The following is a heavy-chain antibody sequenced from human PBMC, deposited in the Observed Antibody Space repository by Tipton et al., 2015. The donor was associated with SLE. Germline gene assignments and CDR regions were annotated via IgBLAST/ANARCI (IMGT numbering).Heavy chain of an antibody. CDR1: GGSISGGAYY. CDR3: ARGGTPAFMAV. V-gene: IGHV4-61*08. Sequence: TLSLTCTVSGGSISGGAYYWSWIRQSPGKGLEWIGYISYSGSTNYSPSLKSRVTISLDTSKTQFSLKLRSVTAADTAIYYCARGGTPAFMAVWGEGTTVTVSS. D-gene: IGHD2-2*01. CDR2: ISYSGST. J-gene: IGHJ6*03.